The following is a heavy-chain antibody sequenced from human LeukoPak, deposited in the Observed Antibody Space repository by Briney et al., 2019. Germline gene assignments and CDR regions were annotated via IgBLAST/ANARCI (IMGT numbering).Heavy chain of an antibody. J-gene: IGHJ4*02. CDR2: IKQDGSEK. CDR3: ARTRGYSYGTYFDY. CDR1: GFTFSSDW. D-gene: IGHD5-18*01. Sequence: GGSLRLSCAASGFTFSSDWMSWVRQAPGKGLEWVANIKQDGSEKYYVDSVKGRFTISRDNAKNSLYLQMNSLRAEDTAVYYCARTRGYSYGTYFDYWGQGTLVTVSS. V-gene: IGHV3-7*01.